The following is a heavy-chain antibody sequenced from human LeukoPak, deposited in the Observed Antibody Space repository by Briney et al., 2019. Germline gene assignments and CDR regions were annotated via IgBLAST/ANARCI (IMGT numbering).Heavy chain of an antibody. Sequence: QSGGSLRLSCAASEFTFSSYAMSWVRQAPGEGLDWVSAITDSGGSTYYADSVKGRFTISRDNSKNTLYLQMNSLRAEDTAVYYCAKAESLKGRITMIVVVSTTFDYWGQGTLVTVSS. CDR2: ITDSGGST. CDR3: AKAESLKGRITMIVVVSTTFDY. D-gene: IGHD3-22*01. J-gene: IGHJ4*02. CDR1: EFTFSSYA. V-gene: IGHV3-23*01.